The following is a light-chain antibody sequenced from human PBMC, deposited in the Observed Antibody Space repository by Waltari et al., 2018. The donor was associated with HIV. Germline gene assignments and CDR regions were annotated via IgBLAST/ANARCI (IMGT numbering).Light chain of an antibody. CDR3: YSYAGSLL. CDR1: SSDVGGSNY. Sequence: QSALTQPRSVSGSPGQSVTISCTGSSSDVGGSNYVSWYQQHPTKSPNLIIYYCSERPSGCPDRFSGSKSGNRASLTISGLQAEDEADYYCYSYAGSLLFGEGTKLTVL. V-gene: IGLV2-11*01. CDR2: YCS. J-gene: IGLJ2*01.